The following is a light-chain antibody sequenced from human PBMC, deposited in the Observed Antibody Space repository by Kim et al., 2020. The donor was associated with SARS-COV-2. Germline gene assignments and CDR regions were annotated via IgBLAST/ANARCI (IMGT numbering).Light chain of an antibody. CDR2: GKN. Sequence: SSELTQDPAVSVALGQTVRITCQGDSLRSYYASWDQQKPGQAPGLVIYGKNNRPSGIPDRFSGSSSGNTASLTTIGAQGEDEADYYCNSRDSSGDHVVFG. CDR3: NSRDSSGDHVV. J-gene: IGLJ2*01. CDR1: SLRSYY. V-gene: IGLV3-19*01.